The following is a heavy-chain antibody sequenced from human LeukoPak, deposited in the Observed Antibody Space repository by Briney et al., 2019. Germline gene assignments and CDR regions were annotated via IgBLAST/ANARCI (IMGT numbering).Heavy chain of an antibody. D-gene: IGHD3-10*01. Sequence: PGGSLRLSCAASGFTLSNYWMHWVRQAPGKGLVWVSRIDADGSSASYADSVKGRFAISRDNAKNTLYLQMNSLRAEDTAMYYCARDYGRSRDYGTDVWGQGTTVTVSS. V-gene: IGHV3-74*01. CDR3: ARDYGRSRDYGTDV. J-gene: IGHJ6*02. CDR2: IDADGSSA. CDR1: GFTLSNYW.